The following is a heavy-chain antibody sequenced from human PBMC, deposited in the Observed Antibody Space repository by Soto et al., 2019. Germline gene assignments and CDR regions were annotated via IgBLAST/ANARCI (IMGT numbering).Heavy chain of an antibody. CDR2: IYYGGTT. J-gene: IGHJ4*02. CDR1: GGSISSSY. D-gene: IGHD5-18*01. V-gene: IGHV4-59*01. Sequence: SETLSLTCTVSGGSISSSYWSWIRQPPGKGLEWIGYIYYGGTTNYNPSLKSRVTVSVETSKNQYSLNLRSVTAADTAMYYCAREGEYSYGYFDSWGQGIRVTVSS. CDR3: AREGEYSYGYFDS.